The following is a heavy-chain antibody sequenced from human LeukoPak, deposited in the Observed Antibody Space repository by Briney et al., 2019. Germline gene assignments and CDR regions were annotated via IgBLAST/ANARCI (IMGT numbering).Heavy chain of an antibody. CDR1: GGTFIRQA. CDR2: ISGSGGST. V-gene: IGHV3-23*01. CDR3: ARGMYANSGYLELDY. J-gene: IGHJ4*02. D-gene: IGHD3-22*01. Sequence: SLGLSCLPLGGTFIRQAILWLRQAPGKGMDWVSAISGSGGSTYYADSVKGRCTISRDNSKNTLYLQMNSLRAEDTAVYYCARGMYANSGYLELDYWGQGTLVTVSS.